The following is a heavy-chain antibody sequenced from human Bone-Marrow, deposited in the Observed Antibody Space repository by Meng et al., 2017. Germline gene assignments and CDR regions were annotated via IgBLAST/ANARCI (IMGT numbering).Heavy chain of an antibody. CDR2: ISYNGAT. CDR3: ARVVGDCVSCYKGWFDP. V-gene: IGHV4-30-4*01. CDR1: GASLTSGIF. Sequence: QVQLQESGPRLVRPSQTLSLTCTVTGASLTSGIFWIWIRQPPGKGLEYIGYISYNGATYYNPSLKSRLTMSVDTAKSQFSLSLNSVTAADTAVYYCARVVGDCVSCYKGWFDPWGQGTLVTVSS. J-gene: IGHJ5*02. D-gene: IGHD2-2*02.